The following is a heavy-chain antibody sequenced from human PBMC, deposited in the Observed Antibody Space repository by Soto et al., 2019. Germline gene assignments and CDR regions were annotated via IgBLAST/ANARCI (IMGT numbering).Heavy chain of an antibody. J-gene: IGHJ3*02. CDR3: ARVDKLQRGAFDI. D-gene: IGHD6-25*01. CDR1: GGSISSSNW. CDR2: IYHSGST. V-gene: IGHV4-4*02. Sequence: PSETLSLTCAVSGGSISSSNWWSWVRQPPGKGLEWIGEIYHSGSTNYNPSLKSRVTISVDKSKNQFSLKLSSVTAADTAVYYCARVDKLQRGAFDIWGQGTMVTVSS.